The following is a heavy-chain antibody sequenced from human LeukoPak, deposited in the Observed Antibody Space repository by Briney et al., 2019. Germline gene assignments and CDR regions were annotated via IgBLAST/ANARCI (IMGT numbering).Heavy chain of an antibody. CDR1: GGSISSSSYY. Sequence: SETLPLTCTVSGGSISSSSYYWGWIRQPPGKGLEWIGSIYYSGSTYYNPSLKSRVTISVDTSKNQFSLKLSTVTAADTAVYYCAKVIASSGYYGNYYYYYYGMDVWGQGTTVTVSS. CDR2: IYYSGST. V-gene: IGHV4-39*01. D-gene: IGHD3-22*01. CDR3: AKVIASSGYYGNYYYYYYGMDV. J-gene: IGHJ6*02.